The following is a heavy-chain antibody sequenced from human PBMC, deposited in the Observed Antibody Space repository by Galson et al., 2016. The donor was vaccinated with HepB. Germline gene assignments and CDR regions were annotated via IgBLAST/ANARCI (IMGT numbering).Heavy chain of an antibody. V-gene: IGHV3-74*03. Sequence: SLRLSCAVSGFNFDINWMHWVRQAPGKGLVWVSRIMSDGSVTTYADSVKGRFTISRDNARDTLYLQMNSLRTEDTALYYCAKDERYSGNYAMDYWGQGTLVTVSS. D-gene: IGHD1-26*01. J-gene: IGHJ4*02. CDR3: AKDERYSGNYAMDY. CDR2: IMSDGSVT. CDR1: GFNFDINW.